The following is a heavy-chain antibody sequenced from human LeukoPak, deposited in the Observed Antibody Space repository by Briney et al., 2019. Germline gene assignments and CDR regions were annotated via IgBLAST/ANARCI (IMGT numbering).Heavy chain of an antibody. CDR2: IIPMFGIA. Sequence: ASVKVSCKASGGTFSNYAISWVRQAPGQGLEWMGGIIPMFGIANYAEKLQGRVTMTTDTSTSTAYMELRSLRSDDTAVYYCARDSRDSTYYMDVWGKGTTVTVSS. D-gene: IGHD2-21*01. J-gene: IGHJ6*03. V-gene: IGHV1-69*10. CDR3: ARDSRDSTYYMDV. CDR1: GGTFSNYA.